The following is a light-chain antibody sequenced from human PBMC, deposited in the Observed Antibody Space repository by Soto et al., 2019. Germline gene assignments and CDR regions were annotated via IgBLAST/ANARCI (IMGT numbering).Light chain of an antibody. CDR2: DVS. CDR3: CSFAGNYTLV. V-gene: IGLV2-11*01. Sequence: QSALTQPRSVSGSPGQSVTISCTGTSSDVGGYNYVSWYHQHPGKAPKLMIYDVSKRPSGVPDRFSGSKSGNTASLTISGLHAEDEADYYCCSFAGNYTLVFGTGTKVTVL. J-gene: IGLJ1*01. CDR1: SSDVGGYNY.